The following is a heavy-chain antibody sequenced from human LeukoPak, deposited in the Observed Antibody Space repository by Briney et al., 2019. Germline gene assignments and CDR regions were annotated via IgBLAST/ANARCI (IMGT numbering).Heavy chain of an antibody. V-gene: IGHV3-74*01. J-gene: IGHJ6*02. CDR2: INSDGSST. D-gene: IGHD1-26*01. CDR3: AGSGSYIDSVYYGLDV. CDR1: GFTFSRNW. Sequence: PGGSLRLSCAASGFTFSRNWMHWVRQAPGKGLVWVSRINSDGSSTSYADSVKGRFTISRDSAKNTLYLQMNSLRAEDTAVYYCAGSGSYIDSVYYGLDVWGQGTTVTVSS.